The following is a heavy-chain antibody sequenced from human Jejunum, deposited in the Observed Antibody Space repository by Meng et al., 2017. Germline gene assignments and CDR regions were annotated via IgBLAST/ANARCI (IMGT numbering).Heavy chain of an antibody. Sequence: VLWLESGGGLVMPGGSLRLSCAASGFSFSDCYMSSIRQAPGRGLSVRGRFTISRDSAKNSLCLQMNSLRAEDTAVYYCARASQTGDLPGIWGQGTLVTVSS. D-gene: IGHD7-27*01. CDR3: ARASQTGDLPGI. J-gene: IGHJ4*02. CDR1: GFSFSDCY. V-gene: IGHV3-11*04.